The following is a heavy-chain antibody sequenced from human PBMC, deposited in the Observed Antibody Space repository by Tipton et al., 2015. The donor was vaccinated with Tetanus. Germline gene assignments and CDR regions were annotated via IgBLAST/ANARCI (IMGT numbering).Heavy chain of an antibody. V-gene: IGHV4-61*01. D-gene: IGHD3-3*01. CDR3: AREGPNYDFWSGYYTDDAFDI. CDR2: TYYSGST. CDR1: GGSVSSGSYY. Sequence: TLSLTCTVSGGSVSSGSYYWSWIRQPPGKGLEWIGYTYYSGSTNYNPSLKSRVTISVDTSKNQFSLKLSSVTAADTAVYYCAREGPNYDFWSGYYTDDAFDIWGQGTMVTVSS. J-gene: IGHJ3*02.